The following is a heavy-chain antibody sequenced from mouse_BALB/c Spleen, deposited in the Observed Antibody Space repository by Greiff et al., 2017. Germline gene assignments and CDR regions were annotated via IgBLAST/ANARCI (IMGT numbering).Heavy chain of an antibody. Sequence: QVQLQQSGAELVKPGASVKLSCKASGYTFTSYWMHWVNQRPGQGLEWIGGFNPSNGRTNYNEKFKSKATLTVDKSSSTAYMQLSSLTSEDSAVYYCAGTGFDYWGQGTTLTVSS. CDR1: GYTFTSYW. J-gene: IGHJ2*01. V-gene: IGHV1S81*02. CDR2: FNPSNGRT. D-gene: IGHD4-1*01. CDR3: AGTGFDY.